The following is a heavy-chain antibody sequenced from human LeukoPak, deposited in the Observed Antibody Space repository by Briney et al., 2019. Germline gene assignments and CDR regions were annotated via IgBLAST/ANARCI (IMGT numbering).Heavy chain of an antibody. D-gene: IGHD2-2*01. CDR1: GYSISSGYY. CDR2: IYHSGST. CDR3: ARHAGPLDY. J-gene: IGHJ4*02. Sequence: PSETLSLTCTVSGYSISSGYYWGWIRQPPGKGLEWIGSIYHSGSTYYNPSLKSRVTISVDTSKNQFSLKLSSVTAADTAVYYCARHAGPLDYWGQGTLVTVSS. V-gene: IGHV4-38-2*02.